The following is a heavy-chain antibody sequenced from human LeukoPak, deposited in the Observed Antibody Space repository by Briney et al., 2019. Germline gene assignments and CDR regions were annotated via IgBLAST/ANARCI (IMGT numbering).Heavy chain of an antibody. Sequence: GGSLRLSCAASGFAFSNYWMTWVRQAPGKGLEWVANIDQYGSEKQYVDPVKGRFTISRDNAKNSLYLQMNSLRAEDTAVYFCARPDVPDYWGQGTLVTVSS. V-gene: IGHV3-7*01. J-gene: IGHJ4*02. CDR3: ARPDVPDY. D-gene: IGHD2-2*01. CDR2: IDQYGSEK. CDR1: GFAFSNYW.